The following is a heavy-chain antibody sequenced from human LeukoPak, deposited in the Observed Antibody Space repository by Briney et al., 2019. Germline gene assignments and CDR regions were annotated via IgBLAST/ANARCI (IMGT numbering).Heavy chain of an antibody. CDR2: INWNGGST. Sequence: GGSLRLSCAASGFTFDDYDMSWVRQPPGKGLEWVSGINWNGGSTGYADSVKGRFTISRDNAKNSHYLQMKSLRAEDTAVYYCARTVGITMVRGVIWWFDPWGQGTLVTVSS. D-gene: IGHD3-10*01. V-gene: IGHV3-20*04. CDR3: ARTVGITMVRGVIWWFDP. J-gene: IGHJ5*02. CDR1: GFTFDDYD.